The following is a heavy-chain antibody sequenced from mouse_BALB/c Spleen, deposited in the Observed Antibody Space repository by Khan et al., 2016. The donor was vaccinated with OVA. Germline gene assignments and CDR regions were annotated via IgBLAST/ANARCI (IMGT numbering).Heavy chain of an antibody. Sequence: DVQLQESGPGLVKPSQSLSLTCTVTGYSITSGYGWNWIRQFPGNKLEWMGYISYSGSTNYNPSLKSRISITRDTSKNQFFLQLNSVTTEDTATCYCARTARIKYWGQGTTLTVSS. CDR1: GYSITSGYG. CDR2: ISYSGST. J-gene: IGHJ2*01. D-gene: IGHD1-2*01. CDR3: ARTARIKY. V-gene: IGHV3-2*02.